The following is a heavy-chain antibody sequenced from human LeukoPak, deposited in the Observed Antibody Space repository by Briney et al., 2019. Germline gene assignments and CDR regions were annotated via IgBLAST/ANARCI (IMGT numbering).Heavy chain of an antibody. J-gene: IGHJ4*02. D-gene: IGHD3-22*01. Sequence: GGSLRLSCAASGFTFRNYWMSWVRQAPGKGLEWVANIKQDGSETYYMDSVKGRFTISRDNAKNSLYLQMNSLRAEDTAVYYCARIPEALYYYDSRSGFDYWGQGTLVTVSS. CDR1: GFTFRNYW. CDR3: ARIPEALYYYDSRSGFDY. V-gene: IGHV3-7*01. CDR2: IKQDGSET.